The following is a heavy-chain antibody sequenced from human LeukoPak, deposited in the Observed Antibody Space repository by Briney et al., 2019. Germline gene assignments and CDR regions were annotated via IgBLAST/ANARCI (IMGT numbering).Heavy chain of an antibody. CDR2: IYHSGTT. J-gene: IGHJ4*02. CDR3: ARDLGWSLGFDY. CDR1: GGSNSITNW. D-gene: IGHD6-19*01. Sequence: SETLSLICAVSGGSNSITNWWTWVRQPPGKGLEWIGEIYHSGTTRYNPSLKSRVTISIDNSKNQFSLRLSSVTAADTAVYYCARDLGWSLGFDYWGPGTLVTVSS. V-gene: IGHV4-4*02.